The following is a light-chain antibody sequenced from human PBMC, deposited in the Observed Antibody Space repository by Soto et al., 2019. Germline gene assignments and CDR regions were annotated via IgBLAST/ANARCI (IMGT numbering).Light chain of an antibody. CDR1: SGHSSYA. J-gene: IGLJ2*01. Sequence: QPVLTQSPSASASLGASVKLTGTLSSGHSSYAIAWHQQQPEKVPRYLMKLNSDGSHSKGDGIPDGFSGSSSGAERYLTISRRQTEDEADYYCQTWGTGIQVFGGGTKVTVL. CDR3: QTWGTGIQV. V-gene: IGLV4-69*01. CDR2: LNSDGSH.